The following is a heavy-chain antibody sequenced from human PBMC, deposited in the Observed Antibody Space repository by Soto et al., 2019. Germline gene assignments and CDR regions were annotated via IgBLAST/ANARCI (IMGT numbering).Heavy chain of an antibody. CDR1: GGSINSYY. D-gene: IGHD2-15*01. CDR2: IYYRGSP. V-gene: IGHV4-59*01. CDR3: ARGSVVQYWYFDL. Sequence: QVQLQESGPGLVKPSETLSLTCTVSGGSINSYYWSWIRQPPGKALEWIGYIYYRGSPNYNPPLKSRVTISQDTSKNQFSLKLGSVTAADTAVYYCARGSVVQYWYFDLWGRGTLVTVSS. J-gene: IGHJ2*01.